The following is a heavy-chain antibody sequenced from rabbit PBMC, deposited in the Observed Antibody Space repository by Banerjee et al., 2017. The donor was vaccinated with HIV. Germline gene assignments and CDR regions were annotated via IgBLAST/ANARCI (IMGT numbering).Heavy chain of an antibody. V-gene: IGHV1S45*01. J-gene: IGHJ3*01. Sequence: QEQLEESGGGLVQPGESLTLSCKASGFTISSYHTGWVRQAPGKGLEWIACINTISGDTVYATWAKGRFTISKASWTTVTLQMTSLTAADTASYFCARDLTGVIGWNFGLWGQGTLVTVS. D-gene: IGHD1-1*01. CDR3: ARDLTGVIGWNFGL. CDR1: GFTISSYHT. CDR2: INTISGDT.